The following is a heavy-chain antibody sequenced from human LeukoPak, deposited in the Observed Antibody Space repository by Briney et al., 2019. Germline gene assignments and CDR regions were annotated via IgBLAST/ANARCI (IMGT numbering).Heavy chain of an antibody. CDR2: IIPIFGTA. V-gene: IGHV1-69*13. CDR3: ARASFWESPINWFAP. J-gene: IGHJ5*02. CDR1: GYTFTSYG. D-gene: IGHD3-16*01. Sequence: GASVKVSCKASGYTFTSYGISWVRQAPGQGLEWMGGIIPIFGTANYAQKFQGRVTITADESTSTAYMELSRLTSDDTAVYYCARASFWESPINWFAPWGQGTLVTVSS.